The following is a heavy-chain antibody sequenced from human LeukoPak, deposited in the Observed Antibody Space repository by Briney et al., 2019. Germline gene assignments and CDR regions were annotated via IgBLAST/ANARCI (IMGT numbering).Heavy chain of an antibody. CDR1: GLTVTNVW. CDR2: IKSKSAGATT. CDR3: AQGSGQYYEY. J-gene: IGHJ4*02. Sequence: PGGSLRLSCSASGLTVTNVWMNWVRQAPEKGLEWVGRIKSKSAGATTDFAAPVKGRFTISRDDSKNTLYLQMNSLTSEDTAVYYCAQGSGQYYEYWGQGTLVTVSS. D-gene: IGHD3-22*01. V-gene: IGHV3-15*07.